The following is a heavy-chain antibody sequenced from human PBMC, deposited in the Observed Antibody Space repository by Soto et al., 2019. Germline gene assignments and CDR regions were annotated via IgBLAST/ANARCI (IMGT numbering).Heavy chain of an antibody. V-gene: IGHV3-23*01. Sequence: GGSLRLSCAASGFSFSSYAMSWVRQAPGKGLEWVSGISGGGGSTYYADSVKGRFTISRDNSKNTLSLQMNSLRAEDTALYYCANSHGPRLEVAGSQAEYWGQGTLVTVSS. D-gene: IGHD6-19*01. J-gene: IGHJ1*01. CDR1: GFSFSSYA. CDR3: ANSHGPRLEVAGSQAEY. CDR2: ISGGGGST.